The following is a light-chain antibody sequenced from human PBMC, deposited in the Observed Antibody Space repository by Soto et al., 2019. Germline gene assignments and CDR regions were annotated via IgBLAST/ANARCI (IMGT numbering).Light chain of an antibody. V-gene: IGKV3-11*01. CDR1: QSVSSY. CDR3: QQRTNWPVT. J-gene: IGKJ4*01. Sequence: DIVLTQSPATLYLSPGERATLSCRASQSVSSYLVWYQQKPGQAPRVLISDATNRATGIPARFSGSGSGTDYTPTISSLQPEDFAVYYCQQRTNWPVTLGGGTKVEIK. CDR2: DAT.